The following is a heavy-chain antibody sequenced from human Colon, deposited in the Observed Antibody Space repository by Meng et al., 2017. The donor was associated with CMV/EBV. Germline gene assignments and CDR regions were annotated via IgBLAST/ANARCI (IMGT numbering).Heavy chain of an antibody. CDR1: GYTFTNYY. J-gene: IGHJ4*02. D-gene: IGHD6-19*01. V-gene: IGHV1-2*02. CDR3: SGDWGVHSTGRYPFDF. CDR2: INSGGT. Sequence: ASVTVSCMASGYTFTNYYIHWVRQAPGQGLEWMGWINSGGTNYAQKFQGRVTMTRDTSISTASMELTRLNSDDSAVYYCSGDWGVHSTGRYPFDFWGQGTLVTVSS.